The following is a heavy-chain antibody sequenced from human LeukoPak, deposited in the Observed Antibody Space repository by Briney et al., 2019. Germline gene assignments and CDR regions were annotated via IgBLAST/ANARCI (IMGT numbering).Heavy chain of an antibody. CDR2: ISSGGNYI. V-gene: IGHV3-21*06. Sequence: GGSLRLSCAASGFTFRTHSINWVRQAPGKGLEWISSISSGGNYIDYAGSVKGRFTISRDNAKNSLYLQMNSLRAEDTAVYYCMAESSSPWEGYWGQGTLVTVSS. J-gene: IGHJ4*02. CDR1: GFTFRTHS. CDR3: MAESSSPWEGY. D-gene: IGHD6-6*01.